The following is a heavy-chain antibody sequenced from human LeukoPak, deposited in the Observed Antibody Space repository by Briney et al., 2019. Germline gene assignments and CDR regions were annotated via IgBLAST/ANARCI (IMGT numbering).Heavy chain of an antibody. D-gene: IGHD4-17*01. J-gene: IGHJ6*03. Sequence: SETLSLTCAVYGGSFSGYYWSWIRQPPGKGLEWIGEINHSGSTNYNPSLKSRVTISVDTSKNQFSLKLSSVTAADTAVYYCARMATTVTTAAAYYYYYYMDVWGKGTTVTVSS. CDR2: INHSGST. V-gene: IGHV4-34*01. CDR3: ARMATTVTTAAAYYYYYYMDV. CDR1: GGSFSGYY.